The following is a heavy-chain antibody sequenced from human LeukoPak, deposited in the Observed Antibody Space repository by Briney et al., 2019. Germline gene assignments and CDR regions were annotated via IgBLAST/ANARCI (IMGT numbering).Heavy chain of an antibody. Sequence: GASVKVSCKASGGTFSSCAISWVRQAPGQGLEWMGGIIPIFGTANYAQKFQGRVTITADESTSTAYMELSSLRSEDTAVYYCARPTRIRYCSSTSCLLRPYYYGMDVWGQGTTVTVSS. CDR2: IIPIFGTA. CDR1: GGTFSSCA. V-gene: IGHV1-69*13. D-gene: IGHD2-2*01. CDR3: ARPTRIRYCSSTSCLLRPYYYGMDV. J-gene: IGHJ6*02.